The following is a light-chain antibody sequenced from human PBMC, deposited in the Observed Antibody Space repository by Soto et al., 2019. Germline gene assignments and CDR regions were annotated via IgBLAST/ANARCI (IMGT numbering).Light chain of an antibody. V-gene: IGKV3-15*01. CDR1: QSVTSN. J-gene: IGKJ2*01. Sequence: EIVMTQSPATLSVSPGERATLSCRASQSVTSNLAWYQQKPGQAPMLLIYGASIRATGIPARFSGSGSGTEFTLTIGSLPSEDFAVYYCQQDNNWPPETFGQGTKLEIK. CDR3: QQDNNWPPET. CDR2: GAS.